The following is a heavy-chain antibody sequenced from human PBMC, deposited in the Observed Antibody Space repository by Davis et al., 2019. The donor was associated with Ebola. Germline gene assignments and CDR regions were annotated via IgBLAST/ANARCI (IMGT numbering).Heavy chain of an antibody. CDR2: ISGSGGST. D-gene: IGHD3-16*01. CDR1: GFTFSSYA. V-gene: IGHV3-23*01. CDR3: AKGTVGPQWNLYDS. J-gene: IGHJ5*02. Sequence: GGSLRLSCAASGFTFSSYAMSWVRQAPGKGLEWVSAISGSGGSTYYADSVKGRFTISRDNSKNTLYLQMNSLRAEDTAVYYCAKGTVGPQWNLYDSWGQGTLVTVSS.